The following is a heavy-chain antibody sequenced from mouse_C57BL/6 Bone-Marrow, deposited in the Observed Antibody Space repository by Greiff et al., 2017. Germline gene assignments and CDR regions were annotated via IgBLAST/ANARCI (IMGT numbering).Heavy chain of an antibody. CDR1: GYTFTGYW. V-gene: IGHV1-9*01. CDR2: ILPGSGSS. Sequence: VQLQQSGAELMKPGASVKLSCKATGYTFTGYWIEWVKQRPGHGLEWIGEILPGSGSSNYNEKFKGKATFTADTSSNTAYMQLSSLTTEDSAIXYCARRGFYYYGSSYYFDYWGQGTTLTVSS. D-gene: IGHD1-1*01. CDR3: ARRGFYYYGSSYYFDY. J-gene: IGHJ2*01.